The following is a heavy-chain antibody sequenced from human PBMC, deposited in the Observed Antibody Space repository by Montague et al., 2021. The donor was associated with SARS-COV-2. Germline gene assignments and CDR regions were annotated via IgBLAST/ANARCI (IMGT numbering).Heavy chain of an antibody. J-gene: IGHJ4*02. V-gene: IGHV4-59*08. CDR2: ISDSGST. D-gene: IGHD3-22*01. Sequence: SETLSLTCTVSGGSISSFYWSWFRQPPGKGLEWIGYISDSGSTNYNHSLTSRVTMSVETSKNQFSLKVNSVTAADTAVYYCARPDSATLPPVYWGQGTLVTVSS. CDR1: GGSISSFY. CDR3: ARPDSATLPPVY.